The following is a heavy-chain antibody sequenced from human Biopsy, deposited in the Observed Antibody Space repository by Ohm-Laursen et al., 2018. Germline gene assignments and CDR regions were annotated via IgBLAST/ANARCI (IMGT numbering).Heavy chain of an antibody. J-gene: IGHJ4*02. CDR2: IYYSGNT. Sequence: GTLSLTCSVSGGSISDSTYHWGWIRQSPGRGLEWIGNIYYSGNTDYSPSLKSRVTISVDTSNNQFSLKLRSVTAADTAVYYCARQVDFWSGYVDYWGQGILVTVSS. D-gene: IGHD3-3*01. V-gene: IGHV4-39*01. CDR3: ARQVDFWSGYVDY. CDR1: GGSISDSTYH.